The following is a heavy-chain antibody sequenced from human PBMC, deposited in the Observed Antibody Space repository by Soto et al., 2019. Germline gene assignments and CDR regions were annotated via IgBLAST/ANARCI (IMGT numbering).Heavy chain of an antibody. D-gene: IGHD3-9*01. J-gene: IGHJ4*02. CDR1: VLTFSSYG. CDR3: ARDYDILTGLDH. Sequence: GGSLRLSCAASVLTFSSYGMHWVRQAPGKGLGWVAVIWYDGSNKYYADSVKGRFTISRDNSKNTLYLQMNSLRAEDTAVYYCARDYDILTGLDHWGQGTLVTVSS. CDR2: IWYDGSNK. V-gene: IGHV3-33*01.